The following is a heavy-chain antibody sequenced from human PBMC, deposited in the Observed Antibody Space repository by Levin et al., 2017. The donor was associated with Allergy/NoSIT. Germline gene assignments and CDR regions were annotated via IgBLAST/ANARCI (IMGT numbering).Heavy chain of an antibody. CDR2: ISYDGSNK. J-gene: IGHJ4*02. CDR3: AKGDLENLGY. Sequence: GGSLRLSCAASGFTFSSYAMHWVRQAPGKGLEWVAVISYDGSNKYYADSVKGRFTISRDNSKNTLYLQMNSLRAEDTAVYYCAKGDLENLGYWGQGTLVTVSS. V-gene: IGHV3-30*04. CDR1: GFTFSSYA. D-gene: IGHD1-1*01.